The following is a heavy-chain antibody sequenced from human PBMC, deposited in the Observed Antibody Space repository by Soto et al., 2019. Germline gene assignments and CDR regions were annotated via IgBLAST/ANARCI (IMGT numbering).Heavy chain of an antibody. J-gene: IGHJ4*02. Sequence: GGSLRLSCTASGFTFGDYAMSWFRQAPGKGLEWVGFIRSKAYGGTTEYAASVKGRFTISRNDSKSIAYLQMTSLKTEDTAVYYCTRDRVKDYYGSGSFQTYYFDYWGQGTLVTVSS. CDR1: GFTFGDYA. CDR2: IRSKAYGGTT. V-gene: IGHV3-49*03. D-gene: IGHD3-10*01. CDR3: TRDRVKDYYGSGSFQTYYFDY.